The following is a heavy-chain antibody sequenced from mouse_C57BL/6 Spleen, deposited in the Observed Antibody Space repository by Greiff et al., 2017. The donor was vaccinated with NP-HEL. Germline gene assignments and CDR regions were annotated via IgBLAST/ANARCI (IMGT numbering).Heavy chain of an antibody. J-gene: IGHJ4*01. CDR3: ARNYYGSKGYAMDY. D-gene: IGHD1-1*01. CDR2: IYPGDGDT. V-gene: IGHV1-80*01. CDR1: VYAFSSYW. Sequence: VQLPQSVAALVQPGASVKISCKASVYAFSSYWLNWVKPRPGKVLEWIGQIYPGDGDTNYNGKFKGKATLTADKSSSTAYMQLSSLTSEDSAVYFCARNYYGSKGYAMDYWGQGTSVTVSS.